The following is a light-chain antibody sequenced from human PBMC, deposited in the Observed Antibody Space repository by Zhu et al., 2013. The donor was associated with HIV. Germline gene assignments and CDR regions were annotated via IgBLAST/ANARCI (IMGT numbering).Light chain of an antibody. CDR2: KDS. Sequence: SYELIQPPSVSVSPGQTASITRSGDALGNHYVSWYQHKAGQSPVLVIYKDSQWPSGIPQRFSGSNSGGIATLTVTEAQAEDEADYYCQAWDSSTVVFGGGTSLTVL. J-gene: IGLJ3*02. CDR3: QAWDSSTVV. CDR1: ALGNHY. V-gene: IGLV3-1*01.